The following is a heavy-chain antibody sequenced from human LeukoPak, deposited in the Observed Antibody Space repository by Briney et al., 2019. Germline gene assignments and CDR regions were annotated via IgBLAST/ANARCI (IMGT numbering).Heavy chain of an antibody. CDR2: IYPADSDT. CDR3: ARQSRDGSKTRGYYFDS. Sequence: GESLKISCEGSGYSFTTYWIGWVRQMPGKGLESMGIIYPADSDTTYSPSFEGQVTISADKSIATVYLQWSSLKASDTATYYCARQSRDGSKTRGYYFDSWGQGTLVTVSS. V-gene: IGHV5-51*01. CDR1: GYSFTTYW. J-gene: IGHJ4*02. D-gene: IGHD3-10*01.